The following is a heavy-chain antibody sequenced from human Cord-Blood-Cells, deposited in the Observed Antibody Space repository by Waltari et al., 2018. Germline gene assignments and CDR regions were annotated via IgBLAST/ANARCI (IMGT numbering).Heavy chain of an antibody. J-gene: IGHJ3*02. V-gene: IGHV3-33*01. D-gene: IGHD6-19*01. CDR2: IWYDGSNK. CDR1: GFTFSSYG. Sequence: QVQLVDSGGGVVQPGRSLRLYCAAYGFTFSSYGMHWVRPAPGKGLAGVAVIWYDGSNKYYADSVKGRFTISRDNSKNTLYLQMNSLRAEDTAVYYCARPVAGSRMYAFDIWGQGTMVTVSS. CDR3: ARPVAGSRMYAFDI.